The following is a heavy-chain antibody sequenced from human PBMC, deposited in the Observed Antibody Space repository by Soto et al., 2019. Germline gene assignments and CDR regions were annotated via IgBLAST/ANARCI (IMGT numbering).Heavy chain of an antibody. CDR1: GGSISSYY. CDR3: ARTRCSGGSCYAEDDAFDI. V-gene: IGHV4-59*08. J-gene: IGHJ3*02. Sequence: SETLSLTCTVSGGSISSYYWSWIRQPPGKGLEWIGYIYYSGSTNYNPSLKSRVTISVDTSKNQFSLKLSSVTAADTAVYYCARTRCSGGSCYAEDDAFDIWGQGTMVTVSS. CDR2: IYYSGST. D-gene: IGHD2-15*01.